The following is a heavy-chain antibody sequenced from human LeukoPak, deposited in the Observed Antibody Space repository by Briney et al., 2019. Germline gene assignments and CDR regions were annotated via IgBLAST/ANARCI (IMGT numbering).Heavy chain of an antibody. V-gene: IGHV3-64D*09. J-gene: IGHJ6*02. D-gene: IGHD3-10*01. CDR3: VKGFGEFAYGMDV. Sequence: GGSLRLSCSASGFTFSSYAMHWVRQAPGKGLEYVSAISSNGGRTYYADSVKGRFTISRDNSKNTLYLQMSSLRAEDTAVYYCVKGFGEFAYGMDVWGQGTTVTVSS. CDR1: GFTFSSYA. CDR2: ISSNGGRT.